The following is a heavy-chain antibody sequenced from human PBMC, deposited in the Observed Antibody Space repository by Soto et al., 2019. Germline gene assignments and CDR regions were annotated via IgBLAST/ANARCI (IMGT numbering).Heavy chain of an antibody. Sequence: QITLKESGPTLVKPTQTLTLTCTFSGFSLSTSGVGVGWIRQPPGKALEWLALIYWDDDKRYSSSLNSRLTITKDTPKNQVVLTMTNMDPVDTATYYCAHSRPPRLLDYWGQGTLVNVSS. CDR1: GFSLSTSGVG. V-gene: IGHV2-5*02. J-gene: IGHJ4*02. CDR3: AHSRPPRLLDY. CDR2: IYWDDDK. D-gene: IGHD6-6*01.